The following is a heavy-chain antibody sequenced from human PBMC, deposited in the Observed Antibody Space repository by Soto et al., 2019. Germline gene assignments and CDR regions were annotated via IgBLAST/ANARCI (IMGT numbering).Heavy chain of an antibody. V-gene: IGHV1-69*06. Sequence: SVKVSCNASGGTFSSYAISRVRQAPGQGLEWMGGIIPIFGTANYAQKFQGRVTITADKSTSTAYMELSSLRSEDTAVYYCARWGGLGYYGSVPILLGDYYYYGMDVWGQGTTVTVSS. D-gene: IGHD3-10*01. J-gene: IGHJ6*02. CDR1: GGTFSSYA. CDR3: ARWGGLGYYGSVPILLGDYYYYGMDV. CDR2: IIPIFGTA.